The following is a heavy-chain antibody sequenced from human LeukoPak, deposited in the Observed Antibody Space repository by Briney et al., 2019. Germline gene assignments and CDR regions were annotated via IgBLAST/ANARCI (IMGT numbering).Heavy chain of an antibody. J-gene: IGHJ3*02. CDR1: GGSISSGDYY. V-gene: IGHV4-30-4*01. CDR3: ARPYYDFTDAFDI. CDR2: IYYSGST. D-gene: IGHD3-3*01. Sequence: PSETLSLTCTVSGGSISSGDYYWSWIRQPPGKGLEWIGYIYYSGSTYYNPSLKSRVTISVDTSKNQFSLKLSSVTAADTAVYYCARPYYDFTDAFDIWGQGTMVTVSS.